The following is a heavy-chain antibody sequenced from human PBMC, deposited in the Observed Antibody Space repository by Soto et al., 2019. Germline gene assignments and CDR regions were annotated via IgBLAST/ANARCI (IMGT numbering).Heavy chain of an antibody. CDR3: ARGSAENDAMALSYEY. CDR1: GGTFRTYA. CDR2: ITPIVGKA. Sequence: QVQLVQSGAEVKRPGSSVKVSCKASGGTFRTYAISWVRQGPGQVLVWMGGITPIVGKAIYAQKFEGRVSITSDESRDTAYMELRSLSSEDTAVYYCARGSAENDAMALSYEYWGQGTLVTVSS. D-gene: IGHD5-18*01. J-gene: IGHJ4*02. V-gene: IGHV1-69*01.